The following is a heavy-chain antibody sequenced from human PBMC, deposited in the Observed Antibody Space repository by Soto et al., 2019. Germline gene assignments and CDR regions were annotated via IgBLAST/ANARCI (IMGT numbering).Heavy chain of an antibody. CDR3: ARDGGTWSY. D-gene: IGHD6-13*01. Sequence: QVHLQESGPGLVKPSETLSLTCSVSGGSITSYHWSWIRQPPGRGLEWIGHVYYSGNAKYNPSLKIRVTMSVDTSQNQFSLEVRSVTAADTAVYYCARDGGTWSYWGQGILVTVSS. CDR2: VYYSGNA. CDR1: GGSITSYH. J-gene: IGHJ4*02. V-gene: IGHV4-59*01.